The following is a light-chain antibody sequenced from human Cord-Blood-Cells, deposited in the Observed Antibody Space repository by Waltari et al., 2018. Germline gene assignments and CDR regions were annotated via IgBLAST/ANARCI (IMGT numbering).Light chain of an antibody. Sequence: EIVLSQSPGTLSLSPGERATLPCRPSQSVRSSYLACYQQKPGQPPRRLIYGASSWATGIPDRFSVSGSGTDFTRTISRLEPEEFAVYYCQQYGSSLFTFGPGTKVDSK. CDR1: QSVRSSY. CDR3: QQYGSSLFT. V-gene: IGKV3-20*01. J-gene: IGKJ3*01. CDR2: GAS.